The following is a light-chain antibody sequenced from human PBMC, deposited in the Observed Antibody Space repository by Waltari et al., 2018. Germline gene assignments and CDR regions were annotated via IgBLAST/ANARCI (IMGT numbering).Light chain of an antibody. J-gene: IGKJ4*01. CDR1: HTIYNY. CDR2: AAS. V-gene: IGKV1-39*01. CDR3: QQSYTNPLT. Sequence: DIQMTQFPSSLSASIGDRVTITCRASHTIYNYLNWYQQYPGKAPKLLIYAASSLQSGVPSRFIGSGSGTTFTLTITNLQPEDLATYYCQQSYTNPLTVGGGTNVEIK.